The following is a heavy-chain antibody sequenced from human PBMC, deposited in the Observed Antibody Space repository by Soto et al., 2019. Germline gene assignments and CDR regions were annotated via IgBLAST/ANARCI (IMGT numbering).Heavy chain of an antibody. CDR2: IYYSGST. J-gene: IGHJ4*02. CDR3: ARTIPSSGWYLDYFDY. D-gene: IGHD6-19*01. V-gene: IGHV4-59*01. CDR1: GCSISSYY. Sequence: SETLSLTCTFSGCSISSYYWSWIRQPPGKGLEWIGYIYYSGSTNYNPSLKSRVTISVDTSKNQFSLKLSSVTAADTAVYYCARTIPSSGWYLDYFDYWGQGTLVTVSS.